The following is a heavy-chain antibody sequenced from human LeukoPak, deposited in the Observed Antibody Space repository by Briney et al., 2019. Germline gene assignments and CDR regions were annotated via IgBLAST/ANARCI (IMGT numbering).Heavy chain of an antibody. J-gene: IGHJ4*02. CDR3: ASNLRFLEWLPDS. CDR2: LSYSGST. D-gene: IGHD3-3*01. Sequence: SETLSFTCTVSGVSINSNSFWGWARQPPGRGLEWIGIASLSYSGSTYYSPSLKSRITISVDMAKSQSSLRLSSVTAADTAVYYCASNLRFLEWLPDSWGQGTLVTVSS. V-gene: IGHV4-39*01. CDR1: GVSINSNSF.